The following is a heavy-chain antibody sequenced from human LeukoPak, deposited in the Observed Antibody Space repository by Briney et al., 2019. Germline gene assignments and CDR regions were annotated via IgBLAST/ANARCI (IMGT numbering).Heavy chain of an antibody. Sequence: GRSLRLSCAASGFTFSSYGMHWVRQAPGKGLEWVAVIWYDGSNKYYADSVKGRFTISRDNSKSTLYLQMNSLRAEDTAVYYCARDGIAVAVPFDYWGQGTLVTVSS. V-gene: IGHV3-33*01. J-gene: IGHJ4*02. CDR1: GFTFSSYG. D-gene: IGHD6-19*01. CDR2: IWYDGSNK. CDR3: ARDGIAVAVPFDY.